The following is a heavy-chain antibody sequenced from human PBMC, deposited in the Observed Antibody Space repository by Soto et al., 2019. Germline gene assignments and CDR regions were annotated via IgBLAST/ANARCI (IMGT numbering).Heavy chain of an antibody. J-gene: IGHJ6*03. Sequence: EVQLVESGGGLVKPGGSLRLSCAASGFIVSNAWMTWVRQGPGKGLEWVGRIKSKADGGTTDYAAPVKGRFTISRDDSKNTLYVQMNSLKSEDTAVYYCSFNKGRSSAYMDVWGKGTTVTVSS. CDR1: GFIVSNAW. CDR3: SFNKGRSSAYMDV. V-gene: IGHV3-15*01. CDR2: IKSKADGGTT. D-gene: IGHD3-16*01.